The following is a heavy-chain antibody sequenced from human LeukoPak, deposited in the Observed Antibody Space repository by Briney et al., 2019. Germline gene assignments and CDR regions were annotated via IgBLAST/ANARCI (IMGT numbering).Heavy chain of an antibody. CDR2: ISYDGSNK. Sequence: GGSLRLSCAASGFTFSSYGMHWVRQAPGKGLEWVAVISYDGSNKYYADSVKGRFTISRDNPKNTLYVQMNSLRAEDTAVYYCARGRGADYGGNSGYFDYWGQGTLVTVSS. CDR1: GFTFSSYG. V-gene: IGHV3-30*03. J-gene: IGHJ4*02. CDR3: ARGRGADYGGNSGYFDY. D-gene: IGHD4-23*01.